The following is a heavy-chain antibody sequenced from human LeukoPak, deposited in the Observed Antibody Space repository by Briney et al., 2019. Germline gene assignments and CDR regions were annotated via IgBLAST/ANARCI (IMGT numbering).Heavy chain of an antibody. CDR2: INHSGST. V-gene: IGHV4-34*01. CDR3: ARGSRVFSIIYDSSGYHFDY. CDR1: GGSFRGYY. D-gene: IGHD3-22*01. Sequence: PSETLSLTCAVYGGSFRGYYWSWIRQPPGKGMEWIGEINHSGSTNYNPSLKSRVTISVDTSKNQFSLKLSSVTAADTAVYYCARGSRVFSIIYDSSGYHFDYWGQGTLVTVSS. J-gene: IGHJ4*02.